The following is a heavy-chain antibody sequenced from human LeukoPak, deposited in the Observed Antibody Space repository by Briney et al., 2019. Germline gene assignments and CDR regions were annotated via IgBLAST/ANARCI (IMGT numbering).Heavy chain of an antibody. CDR2: IDPNSGGT. D-gene: IGHD6-19*01. Sequence: GASVKVSCKASGYTFTGYYMHWVRQAPGQGLEWMGWIDPNSGGTNYAQKFQGRVTMTRDTSISTAYMELSRLRSDDTAVYYCARGLLIHSSGWTTMGYWGQGTLVTVSS. CDR3: ARGLLIHSSGWTTMGY. CDR1: GYTFTGYY. J-gene: IGHJ4*02. V-gene: IGHV1-2*02.